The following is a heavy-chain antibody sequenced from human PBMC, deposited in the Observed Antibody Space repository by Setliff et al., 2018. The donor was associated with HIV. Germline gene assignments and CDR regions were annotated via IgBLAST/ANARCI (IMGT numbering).Heavy chain of an antibody. CDR2: VYYTGST. J-gene: IGHJ3*02. D-gene: IGHD6-13*01. CDR3: ARAMSSSWYIDGFDI. V-gene: IGHV4-39*07. Sequence: PSETLSLTCSVSGGSIDSSDYYWGWIRQPPGKGLEWIGTVYYTGSTYYNPSLKSQVTISVDTSKNRLSLKLSSVTAADAAVYYCARAMSSSWYIDGFDIWGQGTVVTVSS. CDR1: GGSIDSSDYY.